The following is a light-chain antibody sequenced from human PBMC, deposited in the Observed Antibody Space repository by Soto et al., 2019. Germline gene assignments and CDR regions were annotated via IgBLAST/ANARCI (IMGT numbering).Light chain of an antibody. CDR3: QQYYSYPYT. J-gene: IGKJ2*01. V-gene: IGKV1-8*01. CDR2: AAS. CDR1: QGISSY. Sequence: AIRMTQSPSSLSASTGDRVTITCRASQGISSYLAWYQQKPGKAPKLLIYAASTLQSGVPSRFSGSGSGTDFTLTISCLQSEDFATSYCQQYYSYPYTFGQRTKVDIK.